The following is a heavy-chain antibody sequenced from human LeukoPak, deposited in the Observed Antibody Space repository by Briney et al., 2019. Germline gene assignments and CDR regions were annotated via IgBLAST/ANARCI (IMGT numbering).Heavy chain of an antibody. J-gene: IGHJ4*02. Sequence: KRSQTLTLTCAISGDSVSSNSAAWNWIRQSPSRGLEWLGRTYYRSKWYNDYAVSVKSRITINPDTSKNQFSLQLNSVTPEDTAVYYCARTDYGIAAAGTLDYWGQGTLVTVSS. CDR2: TYYRSKWYN. CDR3: ARTDYGIAAAGTLDY. V-gene: IGHV6-1*01. CDR1: GDSVSSNSAA. D-gene: IGHD6-13*01.